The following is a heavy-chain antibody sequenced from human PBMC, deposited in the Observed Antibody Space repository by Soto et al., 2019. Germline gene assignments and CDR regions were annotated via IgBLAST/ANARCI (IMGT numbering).Heavy chain of an antibody. CDR2: IYFRGTT. D-gene: IGHD3-22*01. CDR3: ARMNYYDTSWYPFDY. J-gene: IGHJ4*02. Sequence: QVQLQESGPGLVKPSETLSLTCTVSGGSISSYYWSWIRQPPGKGLEWIGYIYFRGTTNYNPSLKSRVTRSADTSKNQFSLKLNSVTAADTAVYYCARMNYYDTSWYPFDYWGQGMMVTVSS. CDR1: GGSISSYY. V-gene: IGHV4-59*01.